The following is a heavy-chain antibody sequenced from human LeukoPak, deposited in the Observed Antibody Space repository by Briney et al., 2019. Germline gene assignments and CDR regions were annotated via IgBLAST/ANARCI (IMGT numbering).Heavy chain of an antibody. CDR1: GYTFTGYY. CDR2: INPNSGGT. D-gene: IGHD2-15*01. Sequence: ASVKVSCKASGYTFTGYYMHWVRQAPGQGLEWMGWINPNSGGTNYAQKLQGRVTMTTDTSTSTAYMELRSLRSDDTAVYYCAREGDEIVAGTTTMHFDYWGQGTLVTVSS. V-gene: IGHV1-2*02. J-gene: IGHJ4*02. CDR3: AREGDEIVAGTTTMHFDY.